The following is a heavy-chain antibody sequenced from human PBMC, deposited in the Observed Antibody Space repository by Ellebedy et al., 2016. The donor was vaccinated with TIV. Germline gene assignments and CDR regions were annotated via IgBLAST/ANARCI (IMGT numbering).Heavy chain of an antibody. CDR1: GFTFSSYS. CDR2: IRYDGSNK. D-gene: IGHD3-10*01. CDR3: AKDSLLLWFGELLDY. V-gene: IGHV3-30*02. Sequence: GESLKISCAASGFTFSSYSMNWVRQAPGKGLEWVAFIRYDGSNKYYADSVKGRFTISRDNSKNTLYLQMNSLRAEDMAVYYCAKDSLLLWFGELLDYWGQGTLVTVSS. J-gene: IGHJ4*02.